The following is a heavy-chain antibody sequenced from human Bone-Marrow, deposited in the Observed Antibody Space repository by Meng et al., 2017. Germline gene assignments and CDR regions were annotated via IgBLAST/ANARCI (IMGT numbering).Heavy chain of an antibody. CDR1: GYTFAAYW. Sequence: VELVCAGRKVKRPGASVNPSSKPSGYTFAAYWIHWLRQAPGQGLEWMGRIDPNNDHTQYAQNFQGRVTMTSDTSISTVYMELNGLRSDDTAVYYCARDEDISAAGKLFGDYWGQGTLVTVSS. V-gene: IGHV1-2*06. CDR3: ARDEDISAAGKLFGDY. CDR2: IDPNNDHT. J-gene: IGHJ4*02. D-gene: IGHD6-13*01.